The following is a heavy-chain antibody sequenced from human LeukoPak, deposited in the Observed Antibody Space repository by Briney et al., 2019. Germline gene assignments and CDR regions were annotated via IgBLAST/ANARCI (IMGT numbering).Heavy chain of an antibody. CDR3: ARDGYGDYGYDLKDAFDI. D-gene: IGHD4-17*01. CDR2: ISYDGSNK. CDR1: GFAFSRYA. V-gene: IGHV3-30-3*01. J-gene: IGHJ3*02. Sequence: GGSLRLSCAASGFAFSRYAMHWVRQAPGKGLEWVAVISYDGSNKYYADSVKGRFTISRDNSKNTLYLQMNSLRAEDTAVYYCARDGYGDYGYDLKDAFDIWGQGTIVTVSS.